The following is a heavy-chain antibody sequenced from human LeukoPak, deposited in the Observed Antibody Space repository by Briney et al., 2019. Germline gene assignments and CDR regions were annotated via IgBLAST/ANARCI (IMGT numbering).Heavy chain of an antibody. Sequence: GGSLRLSCTASGFSFSTYSMNWVRQAPGPGLEWVSYIVGSSSNIYYADSVKGRFTISRDNTKNSLYLQMDSLRAEDTAVYYCATDSPETAAFDYWGQGTLVTVSS. J-gene: IGHJ4*02. CDR1: GFSFSTYS. CDR2: IVGSSSNI. V-gene: IGHV3-48*04. CDR3: ATDSPETAAFDY. D-gene: IGHD1-1*01.